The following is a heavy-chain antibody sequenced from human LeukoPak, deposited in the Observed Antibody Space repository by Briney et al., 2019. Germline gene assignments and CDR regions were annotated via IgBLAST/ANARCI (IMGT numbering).Heavy chain of an antibody. J-gene: IGHJ6*03. CDR3: VGSSGDYYYYMDV. V-gene: IGHV1-46*01. CDR1: GYTFTSYY. Sequence: ASVKVSCKASGYTFTSYYMHWVRQAPGQGLEWMGIINPSGGSTSYAQKFQGRVTMTRDMSTSTVYMELSSLRSEDTAVYYCVGSSGDYYYYMDVWGKGTTVTVSS. CDR2: INPSGGST. D-gene: IGHD1-26*01.